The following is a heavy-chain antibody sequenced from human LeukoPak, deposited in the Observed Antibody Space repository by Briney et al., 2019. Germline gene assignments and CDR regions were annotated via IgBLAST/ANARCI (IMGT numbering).Heavy chain of an antibody. D-gene: IGHD5-18*01. CDR2: IYYSGST. Sequence: SETLSLTCTVSGGSISSYYWSWIRQPPGKGLEWIGYIYYSGSTNYNPSLKSRVTISVDTSKNQFSLKLSSVTAADTAVYYCARTRYRPYYFDYWGQGTLVTVSS. CDR1: GGSISSYY. CDR3: ARTRYRPYYFDY. J-gene: IGHJ4*02. V-gene: IGHV4-59*08.